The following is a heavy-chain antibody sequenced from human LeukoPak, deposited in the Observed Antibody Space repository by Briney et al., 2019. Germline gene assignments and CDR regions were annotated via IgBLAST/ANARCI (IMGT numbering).Heavy chain of an antibody. CDR1: GFKFSDHY. J-gene: IGHJ6*02. Sequence: PGGSLRLSCAASGFKFSDHYIDWVRQAPGKGLEWVGRSRNKASSYTTEYAASVEGRFTISRDVSESSLYLQMNSLRAEDTAVYYCAKDRLRTVIRSIVVVPAAYYYYGMDVWGQGTTVTVSS. D-gene: IGHD2-2*01. V-gene: IGHV3-72*01. CDR2: SRNKASSYTT. CDR3: AKDRLRTVIRSIVVVPAAYYYYGMDV.